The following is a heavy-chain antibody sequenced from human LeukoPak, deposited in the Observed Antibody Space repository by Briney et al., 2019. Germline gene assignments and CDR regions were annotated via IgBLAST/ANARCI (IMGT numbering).Heavy chain of an antibody. V-gene: IGHV3-11*01. CDR3: AGEMATNPFDY. CDR2: ISSSGSII. D-gene: IGHD5-24*01. CDR1: GFTFSGYY. J-gene: IGHJ4*02. Sequence: GGSLRLSCAASGFTFSGYYMSWIRQTPEKGLEWVSYISSSGSIIYYADSVKGRFTISRDNAKNSLYLQMNSLRAEDTAVYYCAGEMATNPFDYWGQGTLVTVSS.